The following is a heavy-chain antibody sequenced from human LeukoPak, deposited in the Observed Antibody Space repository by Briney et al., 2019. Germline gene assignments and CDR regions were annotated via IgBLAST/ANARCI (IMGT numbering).Heavy chain of an antibody. J-gene: IGHJ4*02. CDR3: ARVLTTFGVVPV. D-gene: IGHD3-3*01. CDR2: IYYSGST. V-gene: IGHV4-39*07. CDR1: GGSISSSSYY. Sequence: SETLSLTCTVSGGSISSSSYYWGWIRQPPGKGLEWIGSIYYSGSTYYNPSLKSRVTISVDTSKNQFSLKLSSVTAADTAVYYCARVLTTFGVVPVWGQGTLVTVSS.